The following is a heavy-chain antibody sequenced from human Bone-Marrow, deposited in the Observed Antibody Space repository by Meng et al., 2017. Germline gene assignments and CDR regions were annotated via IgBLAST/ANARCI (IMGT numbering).Heavy chain of an antibody. CDR2: IYHGGDT. CDR1: GGSISSIDW. V-gene: IGHV4/OR15-8*02. D-gene: IGHD6-19*01. J-gene: IGHJ4*02. Sequence: QVQLQESGPRLVRPSGTLSLTCVVSGGSISSIDWWSWVRQPPGKGLEWIGEIYHGGDTNYNPSLKSRVTIAIDKSKNQFSLKLSSVTAADTAVYYCASWIYSCGWQWGQGALVTVSS. CDR3: ASWIYSCGWQ.